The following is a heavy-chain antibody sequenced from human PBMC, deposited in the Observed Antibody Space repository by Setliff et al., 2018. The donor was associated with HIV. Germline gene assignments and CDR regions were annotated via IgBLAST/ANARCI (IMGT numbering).Heavy chain of an antibody. CDR3: ARQGPLWFGEPPGV. Sequence: ASETLSLTCTVSGGSIRTGAYYWGWIRQPPGKGLEWIGSIYYDGRTFYKPSLKSRLTISVDTSKNQFSLELTSVTAADTAVYYCARQGPLWFGEPPGVWGKGTTVTVSS. CDR2: IYYDGRT. D-gene: IGHD3-10*01. J-gene: IGHJ6*04. V-gene: IGHV4-39*01. CDR1: GGSIRTGAYY.